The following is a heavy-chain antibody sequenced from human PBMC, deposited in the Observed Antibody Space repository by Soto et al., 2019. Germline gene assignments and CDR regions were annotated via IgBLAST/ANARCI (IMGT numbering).Heavy chain of an antibody. CDR2: ISSSSSYT. V-gene: IGHV3-11*06. Sequence: QVQLVESGGGLVKPGRSLRLSCAASGLTFSDYYMRWIRQAPGKGLEWVSYISSSSSYTNYADSVKGRFTISRDNAKNSLYLQMNSLRAEDTAVYYCARGVYDSSGYYDTWGQGTLVTVSS. D-gene: IGHD3-22*01. J-gene: IGHJ5*02. CDR1: GLTFSDYY. CDR3: ARGVYDSSGYYDT.